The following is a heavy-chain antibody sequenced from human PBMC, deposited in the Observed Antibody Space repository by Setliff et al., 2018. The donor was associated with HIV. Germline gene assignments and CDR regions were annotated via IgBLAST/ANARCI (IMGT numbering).Heavy chain of an antibody. CDR2: IYSTGDT. D-gene: IGHD3-22*01. Sequence: PSETLSLTCSVSGGSISNFYWSWIRQPPGKGLEWVGHIYSTGDTNYNPSLKSRVTLSAYTSKTQLSLSLTSVTAADTAVYYCARVRLTMIMMVDYFDQWGQGTLVTVSS. V-gene: IGHV4-4*07. J-gene: IGHJ4*02. CDR3: ARVRLTMIMMVDYFDQ. CDR1: GGSISNFY.